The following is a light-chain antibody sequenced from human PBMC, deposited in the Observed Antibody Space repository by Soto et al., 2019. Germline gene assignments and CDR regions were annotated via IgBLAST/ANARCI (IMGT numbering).Light chain of an antibody. CDR1: QFIHSRY. J-gene: IGKJ5*01. V-gene: IGKV3-20*01. CDR3: QKYDSSPIN. CDR2: GAS. Sequence: EIVLTQSPGTLSLSPGESATLLCRASQFIHSRYLAWYQQKPGQAPRLLIYGASSRATGIPDRFSGSGSGTDFTLTITPLEPDDFVVYFCQKYDSSPINCGQGKRREIK.